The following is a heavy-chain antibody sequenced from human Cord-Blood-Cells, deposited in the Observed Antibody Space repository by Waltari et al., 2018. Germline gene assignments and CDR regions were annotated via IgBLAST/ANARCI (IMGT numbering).Heavy chain of an antibody. J-gene: IGHJ6*02. D-gene: IGHD3-22*01. CDR2: IYTSGST. V-gene: IGHV4-4*07. CDR3: ARDRRYYDSSGYYYYYGMDV. CDR1: GGSISRYY. Sequence: QVQLQESGPGLVKPSETLSLTCTVSGGSISRYYWSWIRQPARQGREWIGRIYTSGSTNYNPSLKSRVTISVDTSKNQFSLKLSSVTAADTAVYYCARDRRYYDSSGYYYYYGMDVWGQGTTVTVSS.